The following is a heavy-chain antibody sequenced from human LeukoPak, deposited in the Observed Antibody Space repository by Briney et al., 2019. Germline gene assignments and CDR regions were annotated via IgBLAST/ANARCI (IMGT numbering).Heavy chain of an antibody. CDR2: IYSGGST. J-gene: IGHJ4*02. CDR1: GFTVSSNY. Sequence: GGSLRLSCAASGFTVSSNYMSWVRQAPGKGLEWVSVIYSGGSTYYADSVKGRFTISRDNAKNSLYLQMNSLRAEDTAVYYCARGRVAGTVRPTFDYWGQGTLVTVSS. V-gene: IGHV3-66*01. CDR3: ARGRVAGTVRPTFDY. D-gene: IGHD6-19*01.